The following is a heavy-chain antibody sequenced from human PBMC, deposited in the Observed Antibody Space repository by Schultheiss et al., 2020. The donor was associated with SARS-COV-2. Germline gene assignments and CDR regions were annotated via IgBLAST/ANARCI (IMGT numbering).Heavy chain of an antibody. D-gene: IGHD3-16*02. CDR2: ISSSSSYI. J-gene: IGHJ3*02. CDR3: ARGAYDYVWGSYRLGAFDI. CDR1: GFTFSSYG. Sequence: GESLKISCAASGFTFSSYGMHWVRQAPGKGLEWVSSISSSSSYIYYADSVKGRFTISRDNAKNSLYLQMNSLRAEDTAVYYCARGAYDYVWGSYRLGAFDIWGQGTMVTVSS. V-gene: IGHV3-21*01.